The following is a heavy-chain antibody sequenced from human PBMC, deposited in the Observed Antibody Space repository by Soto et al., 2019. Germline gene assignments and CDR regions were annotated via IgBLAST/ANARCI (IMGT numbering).Heavy chain of an antibody. CDR3: ARGRDGGAAN. Sequence: QVQLQQWGAGLLKPSETLSLTCAVYGGSFSGYCWSWIRQPPGKGLEWIGEINPSGSTNYTPSLKSRVTMSGDKPKNKFSLKLTSVTAADTAVYYCARGRDGGAANWGQRTLVTVSS. CDR1: GGSFSGYC. V-gene: IGHV4-34*01. D-gene: IGHD4-17*01. CDR2: INPSGST. J-gene: IGHJ4*02.